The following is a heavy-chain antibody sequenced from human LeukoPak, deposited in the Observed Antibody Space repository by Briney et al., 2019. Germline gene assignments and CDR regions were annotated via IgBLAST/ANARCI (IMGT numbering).Heavy chain of an antibody. J-gene: IGHJ4*02. CDR3: ATRTVTNAFIDY. V-gene: IGHV3-74*01. D-gene: IGHD4-17*01. Sequence: PGGSLRLSCAASGLTFSSYWMHWVRQTPGKGLVWVSRINSDGSSTRYADSVKGRFTISRDNAKSTLYLQMNSLRAEDTAVYYCATRTVTNAFIDYWGQGTLVTVSS. CDR1: GLTFSSYW. CDR2: INSDGSST.